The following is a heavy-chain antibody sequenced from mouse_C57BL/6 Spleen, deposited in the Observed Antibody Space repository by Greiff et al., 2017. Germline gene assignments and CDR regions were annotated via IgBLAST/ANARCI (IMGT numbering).Heavy chain of an antibody. CDR2: IYPSDSET. V-gene: IGHV1-61*01. CDR1: GYTFTSYW. D-gene: IGHD3-3*01. CDR3: AREGARGRGYFDY. Sequence: QVQLQQPGAELVRPGSSVKLSCKASGYTFTSYWMDWVKQRPGQGLEWIGNIYPSDSETHYNQKFKDKATLTVDKSSSTAYMQLSSLTSEDSAVYYCAREGARGRGYFDYWGKGTTLTVST. J-gene: IGHJ2*01.